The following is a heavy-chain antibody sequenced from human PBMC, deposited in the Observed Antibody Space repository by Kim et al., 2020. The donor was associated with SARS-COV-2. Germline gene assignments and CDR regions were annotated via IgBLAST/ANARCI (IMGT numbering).Heavy chain of an antibody. V-gene: IGHV2-5*02. CDR1: GFSLSTSGVG. Sequence: SGPTLVNPTQTLTLTCTFSGFSLSTSGVGVGWIRQPPGKALEWLALIYWDDDKRYSPSLKSRLTITKDTSKNQVVLTMTNMDPVDTATYYCAHNSIYGSGSYYNSRDAFDIWGQGTMVTVSS. CDR3: AHNSIYGSGSYYNSRDAFDI. J-gene: IGHJ3*02. D-gene: IGHD3-10*01. CDR2: IYWDDDK.